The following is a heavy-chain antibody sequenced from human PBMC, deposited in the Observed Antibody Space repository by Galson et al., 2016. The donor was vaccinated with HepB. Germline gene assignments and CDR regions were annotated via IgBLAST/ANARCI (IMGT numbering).Heavy chain of an antibody. CDR2: FDSEDGET. D-gene: IGHD1-26*01. V-gene: IGHV1-24*01. CDR3: ATVGASGYSWFDP. Sequence: CKVSGYTLIELSMHWVRQAPGKGLEWMGGFDSEDGETIYAQRFQGRVTMTEDTSTDTAYMELSSLRSEDTAVYYCATVGASGYSWFDPWGQGTLVTVSS. J-gene: IGHJ5*02. CDR1: GYTLIELS.